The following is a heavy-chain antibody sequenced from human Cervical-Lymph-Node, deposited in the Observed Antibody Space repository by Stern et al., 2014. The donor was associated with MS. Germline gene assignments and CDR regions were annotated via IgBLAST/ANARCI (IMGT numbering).Heavy chain of an antibody. Sequence: EVQLEESGPEVKRPGESLKISCQASGYTFTSYWIGWVRQMPGKGLEWIAIICPGGSDIRYSPSFQGQVTISADKSSSTAYLQWNNLKASDTAIYYCARQRYFDYWGQGTLVTVSS. CDR2: ICPGGSDI. V-gene: IGHV5-51*01. J-gene: IGHJ4*02. CDR1: GYTFTSYW. CDR3: ARQRYFDY.